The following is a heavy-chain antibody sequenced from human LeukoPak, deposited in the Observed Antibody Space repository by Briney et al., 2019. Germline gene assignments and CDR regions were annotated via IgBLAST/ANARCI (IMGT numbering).Heavy chain of an antibody. D-gene: IGHD2-15*01. J-gene: IGHJ4*02. V-gene: IGHV3-23*01. Sequence: TGGSLRLSCAGSGFTLSSYAMSWVRQAPGKGLEWVSAMSSSDDGRYYAASVRGRFTISRDTSRSTLYLQMNSLRAEDAAVYYCAKAPVTSCRGAFCYPFDYWGQGTLVTVSS. CDR2: MSSSDDGR. CDR3: AKAPVTSCRGAFCYPFDY. CDR1: GFTLSSYA.